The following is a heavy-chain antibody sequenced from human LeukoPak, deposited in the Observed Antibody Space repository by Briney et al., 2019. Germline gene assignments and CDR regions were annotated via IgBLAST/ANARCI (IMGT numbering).Heavy chain of an antibody. Sequence: GASVKVSCKTSGYTFTTYDINWVRQAPGQGLEWMAWISTYNANTKYAQKFQGRVAVTTDTSTSTAYMELRNLRFDDTAFYYCARVISSSWYHHDHWGQGTLVTVSS. CDR3: ARVISSSWYHHDH. CDR2: ISTYNANT. V-gene: IGHV1-18*01. D-gene: IGHD6-13*01. CDR1: GYTFTTYD. J-gene: IGHJ4*02.